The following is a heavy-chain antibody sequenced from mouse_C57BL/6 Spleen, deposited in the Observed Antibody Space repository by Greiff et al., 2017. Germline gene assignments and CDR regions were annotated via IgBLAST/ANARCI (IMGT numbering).Heavy chain of an antibody. CDR1: GYTFTDYY. D-gene: IGHD1-1*01. J-gene: IGHJ2*01. V-gene: IGHV1-26*01. Sequence: VQLQQSGPELVKPGASVKISCKASGYTFTDYYMNWVKQSHGKSLEWIGDINPNNGGTSYNQKFKGKATLTVDKSSSTAYMELRSLTSEDSAVYYCARREVYYYGSSYVAFDYWGQGTTLTVSP. CDR3: ARREVYYYGSSYVAFDY. CDR2: INPNNGGT.